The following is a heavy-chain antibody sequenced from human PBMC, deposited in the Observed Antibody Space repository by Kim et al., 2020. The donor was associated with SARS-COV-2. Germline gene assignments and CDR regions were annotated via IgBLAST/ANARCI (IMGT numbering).Heavy chain of an antibody. V-gene: IGHV1-8*01. Sequence: AQKFQGRATTTRNTSISTAYLELGSLRSEDTAVYYCARGGTAGTGNAFDIWGQGTMVTVSS. D-gene: IGHD6-13*01. J-gene: IGHJ3*02. CDR3: ARGGTAGTGNAFDI.